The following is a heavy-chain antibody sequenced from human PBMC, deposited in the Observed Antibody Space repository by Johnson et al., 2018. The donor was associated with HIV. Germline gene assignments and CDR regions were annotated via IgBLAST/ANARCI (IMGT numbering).Heavy chain of an antibody. J-gene: IGHJ3*02. CDR2: IRYDGSNK. Sequence: QMQLVEFGGGVVQPGRSLRLSCAASGFTFSNYGIHWVRQAPGKGLEWVSFIRYDGSNKYYADSVKGRFTISRDNSKNTLYLQMNSLRGEDTAVYYCAKDRRSFYGGKAADVFDIWGQGTMVTVSS. V-gene: IGHV3-30*02. CDR3: AKDRRSFYGGKAADVFDI. CDR1: GFTFSNYG. D-gene: IGHD4-23*01.